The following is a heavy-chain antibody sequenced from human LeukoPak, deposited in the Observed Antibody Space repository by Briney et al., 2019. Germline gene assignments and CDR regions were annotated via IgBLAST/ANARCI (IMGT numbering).Heavy chain of an antibody. CDR3: GRNEFGDTIFGMDV. CDR1: GGSISSDY. J-gene: IGHJ6*02. D-gene: IGHD2-21*02. V-gene: IGHV4-4*07. Sequence: EPSETLSLTCTVSGGSISSDYWSWIRQSAGRGLEWIGRISASGSTNYNPSLKSRVTMSIVTSKNQFSLKLTSVTAADTAVYYCGRNEFGDTIFGMDVWGQGTTVTVSS. CDR2: ISASGST.